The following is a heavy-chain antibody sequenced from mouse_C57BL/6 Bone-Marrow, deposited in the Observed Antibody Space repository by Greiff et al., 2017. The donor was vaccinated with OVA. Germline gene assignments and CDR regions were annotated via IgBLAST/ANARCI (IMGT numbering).Heavy chain of an antibody. CDR3: ARFYGSLYFDY. J-gene: IGHJ2*01. CDR1: GYSFTDYN. D-gene: IGHD1-1*01. CDR2: INPNYGTT. Sequence: EVQLQESGPELVKPGASVKISCKASGYSFTDYNMNWVKQSHGKSLEWIGVINPNYGTTSYNPQFKGKATLTVDQSSSTAYMQLNSLTSEDSAVYYCARFYGSLYFDYWGQGTTLTVSS. V-gene: IGHV1-39*01.